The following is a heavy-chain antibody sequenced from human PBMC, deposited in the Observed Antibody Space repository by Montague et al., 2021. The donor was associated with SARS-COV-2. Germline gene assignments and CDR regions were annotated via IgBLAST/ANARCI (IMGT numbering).Heavy chain of an antibody. CDR3: ARGVVGAAPVVDY. D-gene: IGHD2-15*01. V-gene: IGHV4-4*07. Sequence: SETLSLTCSVSGEPISGFYWNWIWQPPGKGLEWIWRIYASGGTDYNPSLESRVTMSVDTSKNQFSLKVNSVSAADTAMYYCARGVVGAAPVVDYWGRGTLVTVSS. J-gene: IGHJ4*02. CDR2: IYASGGT. CDR1: GEPISGFY.